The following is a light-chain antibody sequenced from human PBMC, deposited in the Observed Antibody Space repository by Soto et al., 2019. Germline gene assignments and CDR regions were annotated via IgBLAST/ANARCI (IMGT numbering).Light chain of an antibody. CDR2: GAS. CDR1: QSISIT. J-gene: IGKJ4*01. Sequence: EIVMTQSPATLSVSPGERATLSCRASQSISITLAWYQQKPGQAPRLLIYGASTRATDIPARFSGSGSGTEFTLTISGLQSEDFAVYYGQKYNNWPRTFGGGTKVEI. CDR3: QKYNNWPRT. V-gene: IGKV3-15*01.